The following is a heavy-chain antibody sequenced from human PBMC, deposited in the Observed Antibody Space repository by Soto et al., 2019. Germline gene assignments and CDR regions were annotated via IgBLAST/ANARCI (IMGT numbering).Heavy chain of an antibody. V-gene: IGHV4-31*03. CDR3: SRGRGFWGRTDP. CDR1: GDSIISGGYY. J-gene: IGHJ5*02. D-gene: IGHD3-16*01. Sequence: QLQLQESGPGLVKTSQTLSLTCSVSGDSIISGGYYWTWLRQYPGKGLEYIGYIYYSGSTYYNPSLEGRVTISLDASKTQFPRGLGSVTAGDTAVYYCSRGRGFWGRTDPWGQGTLVTVSS. CDR2: IYYSGST.